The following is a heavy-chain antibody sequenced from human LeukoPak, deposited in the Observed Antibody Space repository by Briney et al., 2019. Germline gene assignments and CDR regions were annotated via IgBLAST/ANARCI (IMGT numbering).Heavy chain of an antibody. CDR2: ITGNGGST. CDR3: ARDSGSYLQPTDY. J-gene: IGHJ4*02. Sequence: PGRSLRLSCAASGFTFRTYAMTWVRQAPGKGLEWVSSITGNGGSTYYADPVKGRFTISRDNSKNTLYLQMDSLRAEDTAVYHCARDSGSYLQPTDYWGQGTLVTVSS. V-gene: IGHV3-23*01. CDR1: GFTFRTYA. D-gene: IGHD1-26*01.